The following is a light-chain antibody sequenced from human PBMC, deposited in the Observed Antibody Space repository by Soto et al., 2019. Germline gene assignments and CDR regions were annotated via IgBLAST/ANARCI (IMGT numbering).Light chain of an antibody. Sequence: DIQMTQSPSSLSASVGDTVIITCRASQSIAMFSSWYQQKPGKAPTLLIYRSSTLQNGVPSRFSGSGSGIYFTLTISRLQLEDVATYDCHQNYSPPLTFVGGTKVE. V-gene: IGKV1-39*01. CDR3: HQNYSPPLT. CDR2: RSS. CDR1: QSIAMF. J-gene: IGKJ4*01.